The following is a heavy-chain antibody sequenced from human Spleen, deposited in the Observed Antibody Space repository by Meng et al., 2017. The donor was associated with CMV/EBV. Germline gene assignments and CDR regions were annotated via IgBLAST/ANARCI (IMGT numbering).Heavy chain of an antibody. D-gene: IGHD3-22*01. Sequence: QVQVHESGPGLMKPSDTLSMTCGVSGYSRSSTNWWGWIRQPPGKGLEWIGYIYYSGSTSYNPSLKSRVTMSVDTSKNQFSLNLNSVTAVDTAVYYCARNVPGTSAYYDWGQGTLVTVSS. CDR2: IYYSGST. J-gene: IGHJ4*02. CDR3: ARNVPGTSAYYD. CDR1: GYSRSSTNW. V-gene: IGHV4-28*01.